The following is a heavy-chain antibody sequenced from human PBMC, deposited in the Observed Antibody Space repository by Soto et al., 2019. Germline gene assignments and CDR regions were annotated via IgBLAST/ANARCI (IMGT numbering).Heavy chain of an antibody. D-gene: IGHD3-16*01. V-gene: IGHV3-43*01. Sequence: PGGSLRLSCAASGFRFDEYNIHWVRQAPGKGLEWVSLITWNGANTYYADSVEGRFTISRDGTTKSVSLQMTSLKREDTGLYYCARETLSYGSALDVWGQGTTVTVSS. J-gene: IGHJ6*01. CDR1: GFRFDEYN. CDR3: ARETLSYGSALDV. CDR2: ITWNGANT.